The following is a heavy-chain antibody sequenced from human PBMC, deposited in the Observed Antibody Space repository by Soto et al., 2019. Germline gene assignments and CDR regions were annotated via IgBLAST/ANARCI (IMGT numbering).Heavy chain of an antibody. J-gene: IGHJ5*02. CDR2: IYYSGST. V-gene: IGHV4-30-4*01. CDR1: GGSISSGDYY. CDR3: ASRRSRGRALLFDP. Sequence: SETLSLTCTVSGGSISSGDYYLSWIRQPPGKGLEWIGYIYYSGSTYYNPSLKSRVTISVDTSKNQFSLKLSSVTAADTAVYYCASRRSRGRALLFDPWGQGTLVTVSS. D-gene: IGHD1-26*01.